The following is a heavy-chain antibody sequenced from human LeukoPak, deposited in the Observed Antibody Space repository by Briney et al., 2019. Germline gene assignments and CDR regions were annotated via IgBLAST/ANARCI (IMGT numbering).Heavy chain of an antibody. J-gene: IGHJ4*02. V-gene: IGHV3-21*01. CDR1: GFTFSTYS. Sequence: GGSLRLSCAASGFTFSTYSMNWVRQATGKGLEWVSSINRSGSYIFYADSVKGRFTISRDDTKNSLYLQMNSLRAEDTAVYYCARDPGIQLWSYYFDYWGPGTLVTVSS. CDR2: INRSGSYI. CDR3: ARDPGIQLWSYYFDY. D-gene: IGHD5-18*01.